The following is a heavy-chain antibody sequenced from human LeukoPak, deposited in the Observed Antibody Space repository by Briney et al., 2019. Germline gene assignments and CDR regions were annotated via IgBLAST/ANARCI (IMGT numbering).Heavy chain of an antibody. J-gene: IGHJ4*02. CDR2: ITYDGNKK. CDR3: ARDGLTSVTIDY. V-gene: IGHV3-30-3*01. CDR1: GLTFSSCA. Sequence: TGGSLRLSCAASGLTFSSCAMHWVRQAPGKGLEWVAVITYDGNKKYYADSVKGRFTISRDNSQNTLYLQMNSLRDEDTAVYYCARDGLTSVTIDYWGQGTLVTVSS. D-gene: IGHD4-17*01.